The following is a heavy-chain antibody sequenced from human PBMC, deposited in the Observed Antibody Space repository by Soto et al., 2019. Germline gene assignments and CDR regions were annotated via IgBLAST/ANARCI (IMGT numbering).Heavy chain of an antibody. CDR1: GGTFSSCA. Sequence: QVQLVQSGAGVKKPGSSVKVSCKASGGTFSSCAISWVRQAPGQGLEWMGGISPIFGTANYAQKFQGRVTITADESTSTAYMELSSLRSEDTAVYYCARYAKSDYYDSSGYYWYFDLWGRGTLVTVSS. V-gene: IGHV1-69*01. CDR3: ARYAKSDYYDSSGYYWYFDL. CDR2: ISPIFGTA. D-gene: IGHD3-22*01. J-gene: IGHJ2*01.